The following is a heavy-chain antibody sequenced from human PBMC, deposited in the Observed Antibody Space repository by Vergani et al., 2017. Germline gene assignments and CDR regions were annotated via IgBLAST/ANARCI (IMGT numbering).Heavy chain of an antibody. D-gene: IGHD3-22*01. CDR3: ARLSYDTTPYLQGGYDC. J-gene: IGHJ4*02. CDR1: GFTFSACP. CDR2: ISARYPST. V-gene: IGHV3-23*01. Sequence: EVQLLQSGGGVIQPWGSVRLSCAASGFTFSACPMTWVRQAPGKGLEWVSAISARYPSTYYADSVKGRFTISRDNSKNMLYLQMNSLRAEDTAVYYCARLSYDTTPYLQGGYDCWGQGTLVSVSS.